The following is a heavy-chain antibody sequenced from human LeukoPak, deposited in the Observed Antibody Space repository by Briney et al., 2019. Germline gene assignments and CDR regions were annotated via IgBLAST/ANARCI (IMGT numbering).Heavy chain of an antibody. CDR1: GYSFTSYW. J-gene: IGHJ2*01. CDR2: IYPGDSDT. D-gene: IGHD4-17*01. V-gene: IGHV5-51*01. Sequence: GESLKISCKGSGYSFTSYWISWVRQMPGKGLEWMGIIYPGDSDTRYSPSFQGQVTISADNSINTAYLQWSSLKASDTAMYYCARRTVTDDWYFDLWGRGTLVTVSS. CDR3: ARRTVTDDWYFDL.